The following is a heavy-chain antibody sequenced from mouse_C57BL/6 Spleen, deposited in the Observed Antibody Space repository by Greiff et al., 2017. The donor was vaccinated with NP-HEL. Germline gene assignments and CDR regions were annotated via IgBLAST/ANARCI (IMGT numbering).Heavy chain of an antibody. CDR1: GFTFSSYA. J-gene: IGHJ3*01. CDR2: ISDGGSYT. CDR3: ARDHDYEWFAY. D-gene: IGHD2-4*01. Sequence: EVHLVESGGGLVKPGGSLKLSCAASGFTFSSYAMSWVRQTPEKRLEWVATISDGGSYTYYPDNVKGRFTISRDNAKNNLYLQMSHLKSEDTAMYYCARDHDYEWFAYWGQGTLVTVSA. V-gene: IGHV5-4*01.